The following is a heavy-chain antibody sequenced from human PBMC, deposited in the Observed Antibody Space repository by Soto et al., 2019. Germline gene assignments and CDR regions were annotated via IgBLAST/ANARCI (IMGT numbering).Heavy chain of an antibody. Sequence: ASVKVSCKASGYTFTTYDISWVRQAPGQGLEWMGWISPYNGNTNYAQKFQDRVTMTTDTSTSTAYMEVRSLRSDDTAVYYCARILTTDWYFELWGRGTLVTVSS. CDR3: ARILTTDWYFEL. CDR2: ISPYNGNT. D-gene: IGHD4-17*01. CDR1: GYTFTTYD. V-gene: IGHV1-18*01. J-gene: IGHJ2*01.